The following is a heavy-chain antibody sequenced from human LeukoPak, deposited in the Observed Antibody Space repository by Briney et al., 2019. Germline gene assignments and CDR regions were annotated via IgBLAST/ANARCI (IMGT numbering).Heavy chain of an antibody. J-gene: IGHJ5*02. CDR3: ARVGQVAVAGTIFDCFDP. V-gene: IGHV3-21*01. CDR1: GFTFSSYS. Sequence: GGSLRLSCAASGFTFSSYSMNWVRHAPGKGLEGVSSISSNTDYIYYADSVKGRFTISRDNAKNSLYLQMNSLRAEVTAVYYCARVGQVAVAGTIFDCFDPWGQGTLVTVSS. D-gene: IGHD6-19*01. CDR2: ISSNTDYI.